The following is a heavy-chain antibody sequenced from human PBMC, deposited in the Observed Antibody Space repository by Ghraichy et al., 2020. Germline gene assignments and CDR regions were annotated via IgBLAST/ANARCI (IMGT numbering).Heavy chain of an antibody. J-gene: IGHJ6*02. V-gene: IGHV3-30*01. CDR2: ISYDGSNK. Sequence: LNISCAASGFTFSSYAMHWVRQAPGKGLEWVAVISYDGSNKYYADSVKGRFTISRDNSKNTLYLQMNSLRAEDTAVYYWARDQGRNFWSGYYRYYYGMDVWGQGTTVTVSS. CDR1: GFTFSSYA. CDR3: ARDQGRNFWSGYYRYYYGMDV. D-gene: IGHD3-3*01.